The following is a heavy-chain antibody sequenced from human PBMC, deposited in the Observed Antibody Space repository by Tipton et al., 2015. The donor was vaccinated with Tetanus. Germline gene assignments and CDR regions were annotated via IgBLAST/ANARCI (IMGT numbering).Heavy chain of an antibody. J-gene: IGHJ6*02. CDR1: GGSISSSNYY. Sequence: TLSLTCTVSGGSISSSNYYWGWIRQPPGKGLEWIGRIYTSESTNYNPSLKSRLTMSVDTSKNQFSLRLNSVTAADTAVYYCARMQRYGMDVWGQGTTVTVSS. D-gene: IGHD6-25*01. CDR2: IYTSEST. CDR3: ARMQRYGMDV. V-gene: IGHV4-61*02.